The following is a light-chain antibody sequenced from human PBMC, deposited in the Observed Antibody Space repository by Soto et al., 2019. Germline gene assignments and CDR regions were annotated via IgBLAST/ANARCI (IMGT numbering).Light chain of an antibody. V-gene: IGLV2-14*01. CDR2: AVS. J-gene: IGLJ2*01. Sequence: QSALTQPASVSGSPGQSITISCTGTSSDVGGYNYVSWYQQHPGKAPKLMIYAVSNRPSGVSNRFSGSKSGNTASLTISGLQAEDEADYYCSSYTSSSTLLFGVGTKLTVL. CDR3: SSYTSSSTLL. CDR1: SSDVGGYNY.